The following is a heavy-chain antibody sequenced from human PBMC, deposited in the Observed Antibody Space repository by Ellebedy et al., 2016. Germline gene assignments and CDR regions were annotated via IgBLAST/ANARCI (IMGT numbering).Heavy chain of an antibody. Sequence: GGSLRLSCAASGFTFSSYGMHWVRQAPGKGLEWVAVISYDGSNKYYADSVKGRFTISRDNSKNTLYLQMNSLRAEDTAVYYCARDHRLRFRVLHYYGMDVWGQGTTVTVSS. CDR2: ISYDGSNK. CDR3: ARDHRLRFRVLHYYGMDV. CDR1: GFTFSSYG. V-gene: IGHV3-30*03. D-gene: IGHD3-16*01. J-gene: IGHJ6*02.